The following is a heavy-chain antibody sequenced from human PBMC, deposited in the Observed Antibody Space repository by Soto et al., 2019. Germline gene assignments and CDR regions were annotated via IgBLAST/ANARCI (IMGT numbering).Heavy chain of an antibody. V-gene: IGHV1-18*01. J-gene: IGHJ4*02. CDR1: GYTFTSYG. CDR3: ARVGHGYSYGYFHD. D-gene: IGHD5-18*01. CDR2: ISAYNGNT. Sequence: GSSVKVSCKASGYTFTSYGISWVRQAPGRGLEWMGWISAYNGNTNYAQKLQGRVTMTTDTSTSTAYMELRSLRSDDTAVYYCARVGHGYSYGYFHDWGKGTLVTVP.